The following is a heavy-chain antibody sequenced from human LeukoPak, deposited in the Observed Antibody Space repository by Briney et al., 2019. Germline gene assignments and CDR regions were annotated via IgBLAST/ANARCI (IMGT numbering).Heavy chain of an antibody. CDR1: GYTFTNYY. Sequence: ASVKVSCTASGYTFTNYYMHWVRQAPGQGLEWMGLINPTGTSTNYAQKFRGRVTMTRDTSTTTVYMESSSLRSEDTAVYYCAREESGGYFDYWGQGTLVTVSS. J-gene: IGHJ4*02. CDR2: INPTGTST. D-gene: IGHD2-8*02. CDR3: AREESGGYFDY. V-gene: IGHV1-46*01.